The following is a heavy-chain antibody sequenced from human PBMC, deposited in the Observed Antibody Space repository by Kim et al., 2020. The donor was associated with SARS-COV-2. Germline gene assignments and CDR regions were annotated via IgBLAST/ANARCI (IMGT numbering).Heavy chain of an antibody. D-gene: IGHD6-13*01. CDR1: GYSFTSYW. Sequence: GESLKISCKGSGYSFTSYWIGWVRQMPGKGLEWMGIIYPGDSDTRYSPSFQGQVTISADKSISTAYLQWSSLKASDTAMYYCARHGTSSSWIRTNWFDPWGQGTLVTVSS. J-gene: IGHJ5*02. CDR2: IYPGDSDT. CDR3: ARHGTSSSWIRTNWFDP. V-gene: IGHV5-51*01.